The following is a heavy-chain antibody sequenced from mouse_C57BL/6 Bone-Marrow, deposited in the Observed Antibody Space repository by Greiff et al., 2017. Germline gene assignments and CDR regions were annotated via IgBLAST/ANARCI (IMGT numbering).Heavy chain of an antibody. Sequence: VQLKQSGAELVRPGASVKLSCTASGFNIKDDYMHWVKQRPEQGLEWIGWIDPENGDTEYASKFQGKATITADTSSNTAYLQLSSLTSEDTAVYYCTTWGGNDEAYWGQGTLVTVSA. V-gene: IGHV14-4*01. CDR2: IDPENGDT. J-gene: IGHJ3*01. CDR3: TTWGGNDEAY. CDR1: GFNIKDDY. D-gene: IGHD2-2*01.